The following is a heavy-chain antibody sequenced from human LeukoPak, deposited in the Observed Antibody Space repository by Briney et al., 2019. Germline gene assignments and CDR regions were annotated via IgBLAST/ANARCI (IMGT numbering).Heavy chain of an antibody. CDR1: GFTFSSYS. V-gene: IGHV3-21*01. CDR2: ISSSSSYI. J-gene: IGHJ4*02. CDR3: ARDRAASAAGTRGSGEY. D-gene: IGHD6-13*01. Sequence: PGGSLRLSYAASGFTFSSYSMNWVRQAPGKGLEWVSSISSSSSYIYYADSVKGRFTISRDNAKNSLYLQMNSLRAEDTAVYYCARDRAASAAGTRGSGEYWGQGTLVTVSS.